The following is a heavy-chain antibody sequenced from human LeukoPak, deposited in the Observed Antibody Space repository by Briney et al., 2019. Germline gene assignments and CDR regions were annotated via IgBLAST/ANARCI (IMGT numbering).Heavy chain of an antibody. D-gene: IGHD2-15*01. CDR2: ISGSGGST. Sequence: GGTLRLSCAASGFTFSSYGMSWVRQAPGKGLEWVSAISGSGGSTYYADSVKGRFTISRDNSKNTLYLQMNSLRAEDTAVYYCAKGSGGSYNYYYYMDVWGKGTTVTVSS. V-gene: IGHV3-23*01. CDR3: AKGSGGSYNYYYYMDV. J-gene: IGHJ6*03. CDR1: GFTFSSYG.